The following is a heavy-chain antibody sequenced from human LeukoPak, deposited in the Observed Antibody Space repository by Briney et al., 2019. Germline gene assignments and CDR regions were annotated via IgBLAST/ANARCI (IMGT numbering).Heavy chain of an antibody. J-gene: IGHJ4*02. D-gene: IGHD2-2*01. CDR3: AGGPTSSFDC. CDR1: GDSISTYY. Sequence: SETLSLTCTVSGDSISTYYWSWIRQPPGKGLEWIGYLYYTGSTNYNPSLKSRVTISVDRSKKQFSLKVSSVTAADTAVYYCAGGPTSSFDCWGQGTLVTVSS. V-gene: IGHV4-59*08. CDR2: LYYTGST.